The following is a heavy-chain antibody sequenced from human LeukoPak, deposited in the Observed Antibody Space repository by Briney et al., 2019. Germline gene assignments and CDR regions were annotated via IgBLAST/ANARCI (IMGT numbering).Heavy chain of an antibody. V-gene: IGHV4-31*03. Sequence: RSSETLSLTCTVSGGSISSGDYYWTWIRQHPGKGLEWIGYIHYSGSTNYNPSLKSRLTISVDTSKNQFSLKVSSVTAADTAVYYCARAKYNSGWYLDYWGQGTLVTVSS. CDR3: ARAKYNSGWYLDY. CDR2: IHYSGST. J-gene: IGHJ4*02. D-gene: IGHD6-19*01. CDR1: GGSISSGDYY.